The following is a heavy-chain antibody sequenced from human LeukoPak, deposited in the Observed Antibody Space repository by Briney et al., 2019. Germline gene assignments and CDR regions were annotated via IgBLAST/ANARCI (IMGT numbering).Heavy chain of an antibody. J-gene: IGHJ2*01. CDR2: ISWNSGSI. Sequence: GGSLRLSCAASGFTFDDYAMHWVRQAPGKGLEWVSGISWNSGSIGYADSVKGRFTISRDNAKNALYLQMNSLRVEDTALYYCAKELSVDYYDSSGYGYFDLWGRGTLVTVSS. V-gene: IGHV3-9*01. CDR3: AKELSVDYYDSSGYGYFDL. CDR1: GFTFDDYA. D-gene: IGHD3-22*01.